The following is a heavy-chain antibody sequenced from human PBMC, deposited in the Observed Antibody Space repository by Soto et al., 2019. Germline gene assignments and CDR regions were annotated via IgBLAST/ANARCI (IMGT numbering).Heavy chain of an antibody. CDR2: IIPLLGVT. J-gene: IGHJ4*02. CDR3: VRGVPLYRGKFSFES. D-gene: IGHD3-10*01. V-gene: IGHV1-69*10. Sequence: SVKVSCKASGGTFSSYAATWVRQAPGQGLEWMGGIIPLLGVTNFAQNFQGRVTITADKSTSTAYMELSSLTSEDTAFYYCVRGVPLYRGKFSFESWGQGTLVTVSS. CDR1: GGTFSSYA.